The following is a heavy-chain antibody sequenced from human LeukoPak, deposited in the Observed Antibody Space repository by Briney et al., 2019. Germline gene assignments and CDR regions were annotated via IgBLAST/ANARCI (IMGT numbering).Heavy chain of an antibody. V-gene: IGHV4-59*12. Sequence: PSETLSLTCTVSGGSISNYYWSWIRQPPGKGLEWIGYIYYSGRTRYNPSLKSPVTISVDTSKNQFSLRLSSVCAADTAVYFCARGQKYRYGYTVTELGSGYFDYWGQGTLVTVSS. CDR3: ARGQKYRYGYTVTELGSGYFDY. D-gene: IGHD5-18*01. J-gene: IGHJ4*02. CDR1: GGSISNYY. CDR2: IYYSGRT.